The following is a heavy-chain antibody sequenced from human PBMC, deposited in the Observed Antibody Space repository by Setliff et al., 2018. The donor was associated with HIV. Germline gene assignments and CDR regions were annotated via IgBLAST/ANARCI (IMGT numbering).Heavy chain of an antibody. J-gene: IGHJ4*02. CDR1: GYTFSTYA. V-gene: IGHV1-3*01. D-gene: IGHD6-13*01. CDR3: ARGGYGDY. CDR2: INAGNGHT. Sequence: ASVKVSCKASGYTFSTYAINWVRQAPGQRPEWMGWINAGNGHTKYSQKFQGRVTITRDTSASSAYMELSSLRSEDTAVYYCARGGYGDYWGQGTLVTVSS.